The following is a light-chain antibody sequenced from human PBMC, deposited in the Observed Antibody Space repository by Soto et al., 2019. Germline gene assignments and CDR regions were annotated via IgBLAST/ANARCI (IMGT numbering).Light chain of an antibody. CDR2: KAS. CDR1: QSISSW. V-gene: IGKV1-5*03. J-gene: IGKJ3*01. Sequence: DLQMTQSPSTLSASVGDRVTITCRASQSISSWLAWYQQKPGKAPKLLIYKASSLESGVPSRFSGSGSGTEFTLTISSLQPDDFATYYCQQYNSYPNTFGPGTKVDIK. CDR3: QQYNSYPNT.